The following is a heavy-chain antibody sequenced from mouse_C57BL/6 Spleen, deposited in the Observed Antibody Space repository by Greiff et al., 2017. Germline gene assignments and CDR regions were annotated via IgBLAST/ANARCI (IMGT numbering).Heavy chain of an antibody. CDR3: AREGGNYVHYYARDY. V-gene: IGHV3-6*01. J-gene: IGHJ4*01. CDR2: ISYDGSN. CDR1: GYSITSGYY. Sequence: EVQLQQSGPGLVKPSQSLSLTCSVTGYSITSGYYWNWIRQFPGNKLEWMGYISYDGSNNYNPSLKNRISITRDTSKNQFFLKLNSVTTEDTATYYCAREGGNYVHYYARDYWGQGTSVTVSS. D-gene: IGHD2-1*01.